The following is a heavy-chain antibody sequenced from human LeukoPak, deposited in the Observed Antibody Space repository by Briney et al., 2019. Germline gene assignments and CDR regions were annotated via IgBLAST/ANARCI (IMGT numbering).Heavy chain of an antibody. CDR3: ARFLTVDAVLRYFDWLSSRGWFDP. D-gene: IGHD3-9*01. J-gene: IGHJ5*02. CDR1: GGTFSSYA. CDR2: IIPIFGTA. Sequence: ASVKVSCKASGGTFSSYAISWVRQAPGQGLEWMGGIIPIFGTANYAQKFQGRVTITADESTSTAYMELSSLRSEDTAVYYCARFLTVDAVLRYFDWLSSRGWFDPWGQGTLVTVSS. V-gene: IGHV1-69*13.